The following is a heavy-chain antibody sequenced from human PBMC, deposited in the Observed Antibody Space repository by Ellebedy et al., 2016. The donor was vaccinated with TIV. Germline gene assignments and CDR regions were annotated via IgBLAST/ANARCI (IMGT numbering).Heavy chain of an antibody. Sequence: GESLKISXKGSGYSFTSYWISWVRQMPGKGLEWMGRIDPSDSYTNYSPSFQGHVTISADKSISTAYLQWSSLKASDTAMYYCARGYYDSSGSHDYWGQGTLVTVSS. CDR1: GYSFTSYW. CDR3: ARGYYDSSGSHDY. CDR2: IDPSDSYT. J-gene: IGHJ4*02. D-gene: IGHD3-22*01. V-gene: IGHV5-10-1*01.